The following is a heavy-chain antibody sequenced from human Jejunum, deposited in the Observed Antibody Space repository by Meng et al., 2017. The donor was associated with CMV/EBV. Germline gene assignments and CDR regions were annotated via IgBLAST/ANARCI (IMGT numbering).Heavy chain of an antibody. CDR2: VSAGYESV. V-gene: IGHV3-11*01. D-gene: IGHD1/OR15-1a*01. J-gene: IGHJ4*02. CDR3: ARDRNSFYFDS. CDR1: VFTFSNSL. Sequence: SVFTFSNSLIRSIRHPPVTALELVSYVSAGYESVFYAYSVKGRFTISRDNAKNYLYLQMNSLRAEDTAVYYCARDRNSFYFDSCGQGILVTVSS.